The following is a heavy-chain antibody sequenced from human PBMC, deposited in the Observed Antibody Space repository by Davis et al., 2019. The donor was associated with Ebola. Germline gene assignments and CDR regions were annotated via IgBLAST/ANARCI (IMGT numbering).Heavy chain of an antibody. V-gene: IGHV3-33*01. D-gene: IGHD2-2*01. CDR2: IWYDGSNK. Sequence: GESLKISCTASGFNFRDYGMHWVRQAPGKGLEWVAVIWYDGSNKYYADSVKGRFTISRDNSKNTLYLQMNSLRAEDTAVYYCARGYCSSTSCSQTTYYGMDVWGQGTTVTVSS. CDR3: ARGYCSSTSCSQTTYYGMDV. J-gene: IGHJ6*02. CDR1: GFNFRDYG.